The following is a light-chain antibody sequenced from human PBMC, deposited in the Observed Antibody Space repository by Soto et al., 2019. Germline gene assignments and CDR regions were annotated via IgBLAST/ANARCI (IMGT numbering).Light chain of an antibody. CDR3: SSYTSSNTLGV. Sequence: HSVLTQPASVSGSPGQSITISCTGTSSDVGGYNYVSWYQHHPGKAPKLIIYDVSNRPSGVSNRFSGSKSDNTASLTISGLQAEDEADYYCSSYTSSNTLGVFGTGNKVTVL. CDR1: SSDVGGYNY. CDR2: DVS. J-gene: IGLJ1*01. V-gene: IGLV2-14*03.